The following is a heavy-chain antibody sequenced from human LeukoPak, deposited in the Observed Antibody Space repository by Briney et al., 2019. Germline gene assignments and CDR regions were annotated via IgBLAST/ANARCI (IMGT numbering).Heavy chain of an antibody. J-gene: IGHJ4*02. CDR1: GFTFSSYG. V-gene: IGHV3-30*02. D-gene: IGHD5-18*01. Sequence: GGSLSLFCAASGFTFSSYGMHCVRQAPGKGVEGLAFIRYDGSNKYYADSVKGRVTISRDNSKTTLYLQMNSLRAEDTAVYYCAKNRYSYGPFDYWGQGTLVTVSS. CDR2: IRYDGSNK. CDR3: AKNRYSYGPFDY.